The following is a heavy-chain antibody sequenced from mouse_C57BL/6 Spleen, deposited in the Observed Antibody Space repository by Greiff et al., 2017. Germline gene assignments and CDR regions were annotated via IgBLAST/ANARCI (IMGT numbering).Heavy chain of an antibody. CDR3: ARSSYYLDY. CDR2: IDPSDSYT. J-gene: IGHJ2*01. CDR1: GYTFTSYW. D-gene: IGHD1-1*01. V-gene: IGHV1-50*01. Sequence: QVQLQQPGAELVKPGASVKLSCKASGYTFTSYWMQWVKQRPGQGLEWIGEIDPSDSYTNYNQKFKGKATLTVDTSSSTAYMQLSSLTSEDSAVYYCARSSYYLDYWGQGTTLTVSS.